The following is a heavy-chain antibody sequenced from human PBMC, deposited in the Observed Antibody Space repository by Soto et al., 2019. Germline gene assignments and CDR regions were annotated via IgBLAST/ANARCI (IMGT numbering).Heavy chain of an antibody. CDR2: ISYDGSNK. Sequence: PXGSLRLCFAASGFTFSSYCMHWVRQAPGKGLEWVAVISYDGSNKYYADSVKGRFTISRDNSKNTLYLQMNSLRDEDTAVYYCAKDLGAGRYNWNFSWFDSWGQGTLVTVSS. J-gene: IGHJ5*01. V-gene: IGHV3-30*18. CDR1: GFTFSSYC. D-gene: IGHD1-7*01. CDR3: AKDLGAGRYNWNFSWFDS.